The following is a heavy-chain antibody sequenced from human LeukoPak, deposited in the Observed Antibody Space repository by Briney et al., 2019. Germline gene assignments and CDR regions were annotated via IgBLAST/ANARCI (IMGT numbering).Heavy chain of an antibody. CDR3: AREQEVGMATIVDP. Sequence: ASVKVSCKASGGTFSSYAISWVRQAPGQGLEWMGGIIPIFGTANYAQKFQGRVTMTRDMSTSTVYMELSSLRSEDTAVYYCAREQEVGMATIVDPWGQGTLVTVSS. D-gene: IGHD5-24*01. CDR2: IIPIFGTA. J-gene: IGHJ5*02. V-gene: IGHV1-69*05. CDR1: GGTFSSYA.